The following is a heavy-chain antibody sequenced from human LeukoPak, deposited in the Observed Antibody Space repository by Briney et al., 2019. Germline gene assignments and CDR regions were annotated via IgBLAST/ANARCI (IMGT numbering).Heavy chain of an antibody. CDR1: GFTFSSYN. CDR3: ARDPTVPDYYYYGMDV. J-gene: IGHJ6*02. V-gene: IGHV3-21*01. CDR2: ITSTSTYI. D-gene: IGHD4-17*01. Sequence: GGSLRLSCTASGFTFSSYNMNWVRQAPGKGLEWVSTITSTSTYIAYADSVKGRFTISRDNSKNTLYLQMNSLRAEDTAVYYCARDPTVPDYYYYGMDVWGQGTTVTVSS.